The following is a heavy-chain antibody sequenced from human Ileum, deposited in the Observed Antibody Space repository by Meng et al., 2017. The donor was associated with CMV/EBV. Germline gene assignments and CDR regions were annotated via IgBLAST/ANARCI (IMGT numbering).Heavy chain of an antibody. CDR1: SDSISSGHYY. CDR3: ARVWGIAVRPLDY. D-gene: IGHD6-6*01. CDR2: IHDSGST. V-gene: IGHV4-30-4*01. Sequence: HVQLQESGTGLVKPSQTLALTCTVSSDSISSGHYYWSWIRQTPGKGLEWIGHIHDSGSTYYNPSLQSRVTISVDTSKNQCSLKLSSVTAADTAVYYWARVWGIAVRPLDYWGQGTLVTVSS. J-gene: IGHJ4*02.